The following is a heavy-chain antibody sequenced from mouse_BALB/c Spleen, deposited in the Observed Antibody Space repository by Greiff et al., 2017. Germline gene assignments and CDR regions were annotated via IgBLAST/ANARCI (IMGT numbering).Heavy chain of an antibody. CDR2: ISYSGST. D-gene: IGHD2-1*01. CDR1: GYSITSDYA. J-gene: IGHJ3*01. V-gene: IGHV3-2*02. CDR3: ASYGNAWFAY. Sequence: EVQLQQSGPGLVKPSQSLSLTCTVTGYSITSDYAWNWIRQFPGNKLEWMGYISYSGSTSYNPSLKSRISITRDTSKNQFFLQLNSVTTEDTATYYCASYGNAWFAYWGQGTLVTVSA.